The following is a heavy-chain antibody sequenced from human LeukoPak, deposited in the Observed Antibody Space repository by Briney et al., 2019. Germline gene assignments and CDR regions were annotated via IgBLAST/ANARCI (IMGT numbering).Heavy chain of an antibody. Sequence: GGSLRLSCAASGFTFSDYYMSWIRQAPGKGLEWVSYISSSGSTTYYADSVKGRFTISRDNAKNSLYLQMNSLRAEDTAVYYCARRYGSGSYYNDLNWFDPWGQGTLVTVSS. D-gene: IGHD3-10*01. CDR2: ISSSGSTT. CDR3: ARRYGSGSYYNDLNWFDP. V-gene: IGHV3-11*01. J-gene: IGHJ5*02. CDR1: GFTFSDYY.